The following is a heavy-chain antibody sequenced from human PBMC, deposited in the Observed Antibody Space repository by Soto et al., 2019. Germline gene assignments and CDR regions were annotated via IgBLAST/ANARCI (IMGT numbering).Heavy chain of an antibody. D-gene: IGHD6-19*01. Sequence: ASVKVSCKASGYTFTDYYMHWVRQAPGQGLEWMGWINPNSGDTNYAQKFQGRVTMTRDTSISTAYMELNRLRSDDTAVYYCARDQSPSSGWPGMDVWGQGTTVTVSS. CDR1: GYTFTDYY. CDR2: INPNSGDT. V-gene: IGHV1-2*02. J-gene: IGHJ6*02. CDR3: ARDQSPSSGWPGMDV.